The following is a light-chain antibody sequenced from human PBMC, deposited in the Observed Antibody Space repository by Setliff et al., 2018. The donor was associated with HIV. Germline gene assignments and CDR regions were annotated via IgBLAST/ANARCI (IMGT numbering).Light chain of an antibody. CDR2: EDN. V-gene: IGLV6-57*01. J-gene: IGLJ3*02. CDR3: QSYDTSNLWV. Sequence: NFMLTQPHSVSESPGKTVTISCTRSSGSIASNYVQWYQQRPGSSPTTVIYEDNQRPSGVPDRFSGSIDSSSNSASLTISGLKTEDEAGYYCQSYDTSNLWVFGGGTKVTVL. CDR1: SGSIASNY.